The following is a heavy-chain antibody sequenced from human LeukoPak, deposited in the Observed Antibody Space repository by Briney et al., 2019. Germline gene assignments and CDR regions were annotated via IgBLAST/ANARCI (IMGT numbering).Heavy chain of an antibody. CDR2: INPSGGST. CDR1: GYTFTSYY. V-gene: IGHV1-46*01. D-gene: IGHD1-1*01. Sequence: ASVKVSYKAAGYTFTSYYMPWVREAPGQGLEWMGIINPSGGSTSYAQKFQGRVTMTRDMSTSTVYMELSSLRSEDTAVYYCARASVLERLGAFDYWGQGTLVTVSS. CDR3: ARASVLERLGAFDY. J-gene: IGHJ4*02.